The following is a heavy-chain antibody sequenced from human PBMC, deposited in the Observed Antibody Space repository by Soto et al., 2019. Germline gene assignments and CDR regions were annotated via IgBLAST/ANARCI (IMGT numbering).Heavy chain of an antibody. Sequence: QVQLVQSGAEVKKPGASVKVSCKASGYTFTSYGISWVRQAPGQGLEWMGWISAYNGNTNYAQKLQGRVTMTTDTSTSTAYMELRSLRSDDTAVYDCARDQPQYYYDSSGYFDYWGQGTLVTVSS. CDR2: ISAYNGNT. D-gene: IGHD3-22*01. V-gene: IGHV1-18*01. CDR1: GYTFTSYG. CDR3: ARDQPQYYYDSSGYFDY. J-gene: IGHJ4*02.